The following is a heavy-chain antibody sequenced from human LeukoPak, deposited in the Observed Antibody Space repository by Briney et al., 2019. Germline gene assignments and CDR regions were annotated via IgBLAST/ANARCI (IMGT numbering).Heavy chain of an antibody. CDR1: GFTFSSYA. CDR3: AKGAGNDFWSGYYHYYYYYIDV. D-gene: IGHD3-3*01. Sequence: GGSLRLSCAASGFTFSSYAMSWVRQAPGKGREWGSAISCSCGSTYYADAAKGRFTISRDNSKNTLYLQMNSLRAEDTAVYYCAKGAGNDFWSGYYHYYYYYIDVWGKGTAVTVSS. J-gene: IGHJ6*03. CDR2: ISCSCGST. V-gene: IGHV3-23*01.